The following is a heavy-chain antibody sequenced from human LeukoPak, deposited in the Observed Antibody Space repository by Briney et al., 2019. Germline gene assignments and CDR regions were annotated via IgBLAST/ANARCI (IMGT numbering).Heavy chain of an antibody. Sequence: ASVKLSCKASGGTFSSDAISCVRQAPGQGLEWMRRIIPIFGIANYAQKFQGRVTITADKSTSTAYMELSSLRSEDTAVYYCARDRGKYPEGYFDYWGQGTLVNVSS. J-gene: IGHJ4*02. CDR3: ARDRGKYPEGYFDY. V-gene: IGHV1-69*04. CDR2: IIPIFGIA. CDR1: GGTFSSDA. D-gene: IGHD2-2*02.